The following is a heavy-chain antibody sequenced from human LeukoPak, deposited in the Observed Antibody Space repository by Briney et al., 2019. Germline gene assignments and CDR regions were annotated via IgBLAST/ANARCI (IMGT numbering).Heavy chain of an antibody. V-gene: IGHV3-74*01. D-gene: IGHD3-10*01. CDR2: INIDGSST. CDR3: AKDMVRGFIIPCYFDY. Sequence: GGSLRLSCAASGFTFSSYWMHWVRQAPGKGLVWVSRINIDGSSTSYADSVKGRFTISRDNAKNTLYLQMNSLRAEDTAVYYCAKDMVRGFIIPCYFDYWGQGTLVTVSS. J-gene: IGHJ4*02. CDR1: GFTFSSYW.